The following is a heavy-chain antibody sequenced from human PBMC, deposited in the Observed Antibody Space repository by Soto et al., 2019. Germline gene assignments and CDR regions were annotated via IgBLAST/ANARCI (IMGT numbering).Heavy chain of an antibody. Sequence: GGSLRLSCEASGFTFTTYSMHWVRQPPGKGLEWLAAILYDGTQKYYADSVKGRFIISRDNSKKALYLEMNSLRAEDTAVYYCARAGGTTVTGLWHFDSWGQGTLVTVSS. CDR1: GFTFTTYS. D-gene: IGHD4-17*01. CDR3: ARAGGTTVTGLWHFDS. J-gene: IGHJ4*02. CDR2: ILYDGTQK. V-gene: IGHV3-33*01.